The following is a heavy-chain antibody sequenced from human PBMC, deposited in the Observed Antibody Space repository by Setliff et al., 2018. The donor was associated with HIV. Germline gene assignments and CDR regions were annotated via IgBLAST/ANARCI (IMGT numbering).Heavy chain of an antibody. D-gene: IGHD4-17*01. V-gene: IGHV1-8*02. CDR2: VNPNSGNT. CDR1: GYTFTSYD. J-gene: IGHJ6*03. Sequence: ASVKVSCKASGYTFTSYDIYWVRQATGQGLEWMGWVNPNSGNTGYAQKFQGRVTMTRDTSISTAYMELRKLRSEDTAVYYCARGGDYLGIPSYYYYYLDVWGKGTTVTVSS. CDR3: ARGGDYLGIPSYYYYYLDV.